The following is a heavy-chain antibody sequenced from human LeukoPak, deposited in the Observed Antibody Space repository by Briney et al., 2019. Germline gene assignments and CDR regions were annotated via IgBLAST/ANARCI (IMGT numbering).Heavy chain of an antibody. V-gene: IGHV4-34*01. Sequence: SETLSLTCAVYGGSFSGYYWSWIRQPPGKGLEWIGEINHSGSTNYNPSLKSRVTISVDTSKNQFSLKLSSVTAADTAAYYCARGLGRWLQLLGNWFDPWGQGTLVTVSS. CDR3: ARGLGRWLQLLGNWFDP. CDR1: GGSFSGYY. D-gene: IGHD5-12*01. CDR2: INHSGST. J-gene: IGHJ5*02.